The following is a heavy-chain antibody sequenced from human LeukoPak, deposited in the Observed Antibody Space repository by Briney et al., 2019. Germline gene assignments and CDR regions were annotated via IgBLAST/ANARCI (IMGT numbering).Heavy chain of an antibody. CDR3: ARGYSYGYPLGH. D-gene: IGHD5-18*01. J-gene: IGHJ4*02. CDR2: IYTSGST. V-gene: IGHV4-61*09. Sequence: SQTLSLTCTVSGGSISSGSYNWVRIGPPAGKGLEWIGHIYTSGSTNYNPSLKSRVTISVDTSKNQSSLNLSSVTAADTAVYYCARGYSYGYPLGHWAQGPLVTVSS. CDR1: GGSISSGSYN.